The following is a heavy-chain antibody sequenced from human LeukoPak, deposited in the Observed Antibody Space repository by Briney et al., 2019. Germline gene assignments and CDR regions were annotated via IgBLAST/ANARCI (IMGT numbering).Heavy chain of an antibody. Sequence: GGSLRLSCAASGFTFSSYEMNWVRQAPGKGLEWVSYISSSGSTIYYADSVKGRFTISRDNAKNSLYLQMNSLRAEDTAVYYCASKGRYCSGGSCYGPWGYYFDHWGQGTLVTVSS. D-gene: IGHD2-15*01. CDR3: ASKGRYCSGGSCYGPWGYYFDH. CDR2: ISSSGSTI. V-gene: IGHV3-48*03. CDR1: GFTFSSYE. J-gene: IGHJ4*02.